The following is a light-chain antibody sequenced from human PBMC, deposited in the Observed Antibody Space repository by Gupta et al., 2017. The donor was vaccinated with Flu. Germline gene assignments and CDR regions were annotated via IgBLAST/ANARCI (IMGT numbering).Light chain of an antibody. CDR2: AAS. Sequence: PSSLSASVGERVTITCRASQSISSNLDWYQQKPGKAPKLLIYAASSLQSAIPSRFSGSGSGTDFTLTISRLQPEDFATYYCQQCDSTPYTFGQGTKLQIK. V-gene: IGKV1-39*01. J-gene: IGKJ2*01. CDR3: QQCDSTPYT. CDR1: QSISSN.